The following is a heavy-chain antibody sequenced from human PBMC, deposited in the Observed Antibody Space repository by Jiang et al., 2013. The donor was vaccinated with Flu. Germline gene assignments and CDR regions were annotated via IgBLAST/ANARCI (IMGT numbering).Heavy chain of an antibody. Sequence: GAEVKKPGSSVKVSCKASGGTFTTSAISWVRQAPGQGLEWMGGIIPIFDTANYAQKFQGRVTITADKSTRTAYMDLRSLTSEDTAVYYCARGPDSSTYYYFYWGQGTLVTVSS. J-gene: IGHJ4*02. D-gene: IGHD3-22*01. CDR1: GGTFTTSA. CDR3: ARGPDSSTYYYFY. V-gene: IGHV1-69*06. CDR2: IIPIFDTA.